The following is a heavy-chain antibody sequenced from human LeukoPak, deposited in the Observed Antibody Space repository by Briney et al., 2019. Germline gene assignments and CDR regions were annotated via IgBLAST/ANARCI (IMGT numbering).Heavy chain of an antibody. CDR3: GRAKKIWSTLGD. CDR1: GFIFSTYV. V-gene: IGHV3-30-3*01. CDR2: ISADESSK. J-gene: IGHJ4*02. D-gene: IGHD3-16*01. Sequence: GGSLRLSCAASGFIFSTYVMHWVRQAPDKGLEGVAVISADESSKYYADSVRGRFTISRENSKNTLFVQMRRLRGEDTAVYYCGRAKKIWSTLGDWGQGDLVTVSS.